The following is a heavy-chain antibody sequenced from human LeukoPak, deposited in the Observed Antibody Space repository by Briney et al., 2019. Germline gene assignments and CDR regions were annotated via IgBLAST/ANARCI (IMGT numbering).Heavy chain of an antibody. CDR3: ARFAAGGSYYYYMDV. D-gene: IGHD6-25*01. V-gene: IGHV3-48*01. CDR2: IGTSSTTI. J-gene: IGHJ6*03. Sequence: GGSLRLSCAASGFTFSSYAMTWVRQAPGKGLEWVSNIGTSSTTIYYADSVKGRFTISRDNAKNSLYLQMNSLRADDTAVYYCARFAAGGSYYYYMDVWGKGTTVTVSS. CDR1: GFTFSSYA.